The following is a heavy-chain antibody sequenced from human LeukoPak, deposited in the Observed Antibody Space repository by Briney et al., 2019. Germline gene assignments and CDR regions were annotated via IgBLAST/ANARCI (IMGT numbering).Heavy chain of an antibody. CDR2: ISYDGSNR. CDR3: ELPFDY. J-gene: IGHJ4*02. Sequence: PGGSLRLSCAASGFTFSSYAMHWVRQAPGKGLEWVAVISYDGSNRYYADSVKGRFTISRDNSENTLYLQMNSLRAEDTAVYYCELPFDYWGQGTLVTVSS. CDR1: GFTFSSYA. V-gene: IGHV3-30*04.